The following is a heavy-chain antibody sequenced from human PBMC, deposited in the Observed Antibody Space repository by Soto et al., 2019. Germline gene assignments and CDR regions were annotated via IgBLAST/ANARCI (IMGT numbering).Heavy chain of an antibody. V-gene: IGHV1-3*04. Sequence: QVQLVQSGAEVKKPGASVKVSCKASGYTFTSYAIHWLRQAPGQRLEWLGWINTAKDNTQYLQNLQGRVTITRDTSASMVYMEVTSLRSEDTALYFCARGSSWAHFDYWGQGTLVTVSS. CDR3: ARGSSWAHFDY. D-gene: IGHD6-13*01. J-gene: IGHJ4*02. CDR2: INTAKDNT. CDR1: GYTFTSYA.